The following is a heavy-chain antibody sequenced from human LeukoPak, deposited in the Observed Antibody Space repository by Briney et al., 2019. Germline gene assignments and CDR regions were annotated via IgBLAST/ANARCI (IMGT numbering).Heavy chain of an antibody. CDR3: ARALNGNWLDP. CDR2: INTNTGNP. D-gene: IGHD1-1*01. V-gene: IGHV7-4-1*02. J-gene: IGHJ5*02. Sequence: GASVKVSCKASGYTFTSYGISWVRQAPGHGLEWMGWINTNTGNPTYAQGFTGRFVFSLDTSVSTAYLQISSLMAEDRAVYYCARALNGNWLDPWGQGTLVTVSS. CDR1: GYTFTSYG.